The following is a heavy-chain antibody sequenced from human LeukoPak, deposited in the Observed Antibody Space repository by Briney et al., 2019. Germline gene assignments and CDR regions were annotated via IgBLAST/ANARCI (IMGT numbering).Heavy chain of an antibody. D-gene: IGHD3-22*01. CDR1: GGSISSYY. J-gene: IGHJ4*02. CDR3: ARGLRTYYYDNSGYATDY. V-gene: IGHV4-59*01. CDR2: IYYSGST. Sequence: PSETLSLTCTVSGGSISSYYWSWIRQPPGKGLEWIGYIYYSGSTNYNPSLKSRVTISVDTSKNQFSLKLSSVTAADTAVYYCARGLRTYYYDNSGYATDYWGQGTLVTVSS.